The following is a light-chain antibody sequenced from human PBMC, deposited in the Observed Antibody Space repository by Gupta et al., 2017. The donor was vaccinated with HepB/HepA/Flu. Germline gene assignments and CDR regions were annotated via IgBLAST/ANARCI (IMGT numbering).Light chain of an antibody. J-gene: IGLJ2*01. CDR2: NNN. CDR1: SSNIGRNA. Sequence: SVLTPAPPTSATPRQKVTISCSGGSSNIGRNAVYWYQQLPRTAPKLLIYNNNQRPSGVPDRFSGSKSGASASLAISGLQSEDEADYYCAAWDDSVNVVVFGGGTKLTV. CDR3: AAWDDSVNVVV. V-gene: IGLV1-44*01.